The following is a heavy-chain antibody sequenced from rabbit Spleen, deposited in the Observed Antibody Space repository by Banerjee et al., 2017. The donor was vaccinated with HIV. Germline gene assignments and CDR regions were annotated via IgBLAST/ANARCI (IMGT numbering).Heavy chain of an antibody. Sequence: QSLEESGGDLVKPGASLTLTCTASGFSFSSGYDMCWVRQAPGKGLEWIGCIYAGDGSTDYASWVNGRFTISQTSSTTVTLQMTSLTAADTATYFCTRRDYISYGYGFNLWGPGTLVTVS. V-gene: IGHV1S40*01. CDR1: GFSFSSGYD. D-gene: IGHD6-1*01. CDR3: TRRDYISYGYGFNL. J-gene: IGHJ4*01. CDR2: IYAGDGST.